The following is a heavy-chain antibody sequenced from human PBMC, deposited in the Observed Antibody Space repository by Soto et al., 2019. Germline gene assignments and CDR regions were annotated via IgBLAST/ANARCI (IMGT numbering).Heavy chain of an antibody. Sequence: PSETLSLTCTVSGGSISRYYWSWIRQPPGEGLEGIGDIYYSGGTNYNPSLKSRVTIPVDTSKNQFSLKLSSVTAADTAVYYCARSYRRYCSGGSCYSYYYYYMDVWGKGTTVTVSS. CDR2: IYYSGGT. CDR3: ARSYRRYCSGGSCYSYYYYYMDV. J-gene: IGHJ6*03. V-gene: IGHV4-59*01. CDR1: GGSISRYY. D-gene: IGHD2-15*01.